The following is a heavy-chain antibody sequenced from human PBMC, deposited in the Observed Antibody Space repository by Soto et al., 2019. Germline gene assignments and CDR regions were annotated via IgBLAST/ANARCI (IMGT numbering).Heavy chain of an antibody. Sequence: GASVKVSCKASGYTFTSYDINWVRQATGQGLEWMGWMNPNSGNTGYAQKFQGRVTMTRSTSISTVYMELSSLRSEDTAVYYCARGGYYYDSSAYYRPFDYWGQGTLVTVSS. CDR2: MNPNSGNT. J-gene: IGHJ4*02. D-gene: IGHD3-22*01. CDR3: ARGGYYYDSSAYYRPFDY. CDR1: GYTFTSYD. V-gene: IGHV1-8*01.